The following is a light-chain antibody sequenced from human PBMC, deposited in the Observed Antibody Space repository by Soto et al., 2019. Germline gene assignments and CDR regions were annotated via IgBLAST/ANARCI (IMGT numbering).Light chain of an antibody. CDR3: QQRSSWPT. V-gene: IGKV3-11*01. J-gene: IGKJ5*01. CDR1: QSISTH. Sequence: EIVLTQSPVTLSMSPGDRATLSCRASQSISTHLAWYQQKPGQPPRLLIFGASNRAAGIPARFSGGGSETDFSLTISGLEPEDSAVYYCQQRSSWPTLGQGTRLEMK. CDR2: GAS.